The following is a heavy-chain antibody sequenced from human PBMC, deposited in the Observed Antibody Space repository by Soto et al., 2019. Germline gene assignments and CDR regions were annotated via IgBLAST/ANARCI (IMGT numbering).Heavy chain of an antibody. CDR1: GYTFTSHA. V-gene: IGHV1-3*01. J-gene: IGHJ4*02. CDR3: ARGSFDSLPYFDY. CDR2: INSANFNT. Sequence: ASVKVSCKASGYTFTSHAMDLVRQAPVQILELIVRINSANFNTKYSQKFQGRSTITGYTSAITSYIELSSPRSEDTAVYFSARGSFDSLPYFDYWGQGSLVTVSS. D-gene: IGHD3-9*01.